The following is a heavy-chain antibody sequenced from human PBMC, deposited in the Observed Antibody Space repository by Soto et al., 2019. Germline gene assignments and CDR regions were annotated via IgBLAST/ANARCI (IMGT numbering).Heavy chain of an antibody. Sequence: QLQLQESGPGLVKPSETLSLTCTVSGGSISSSSYYWGWIRQPPGKGLEWIGSIYYSGSTYYNPSLTGRVTITVDKSKNPFSLKLSSVTAADTAVYYCARFNIVVVPAARGYYYYYMDVWGKGTTVTVSS. CDR3: ARFNIVVVPAARGYYYYYMDV. J-gene: IGHJ6*03. D-gene: IGHD2-2*01. CDR1: GGSISSSSYY. CDR2: IYYSGST. V-gene: IGHV4-39*01.